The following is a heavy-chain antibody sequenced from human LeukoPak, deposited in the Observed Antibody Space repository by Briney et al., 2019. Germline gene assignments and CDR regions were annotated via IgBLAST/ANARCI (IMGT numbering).Heavy chain of an antibody. Sequence: SEALSLTCTVSGGSISSYSWSWIRQPAGKGLEWIGRIYTSGSTKYNPSLTSRVTMSVDTSKNQFSLKLRSVTAADTAVYYCARAVHCSGGSCYFDYWGQGTLVTVSS. CDR1: GGSISSYS. V-gene: IGHV4-4*07. J-gene: IGHJ4*02. D-gene: IGHD2-15*01. CDR2: IYTSGST. CDR3: ARAVHCSGGSCYFDY.